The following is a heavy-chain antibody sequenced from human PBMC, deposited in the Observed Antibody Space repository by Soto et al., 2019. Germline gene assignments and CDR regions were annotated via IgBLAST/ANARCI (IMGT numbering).Heavy chain of an antibody. CDR2: IYYSGST. Sequence: QLQLQESGPGLVKPSETLSLTCTVSGGSISSSSYYWGWIRQPPGKGLEWIGSIYYSGSTYYNPSLKSRVTISVDTSKNQFSLKLSSVTAADTAVYYCARHLIVGATPHAFDIWGQGTMVTVSS. J-gene: IGHJ3*02. CDR3: ARHLIVGATPHAFDI. CDR1: GGSISSSSYY. V-gene: IGHV4-39*01. D-gene: IGHD1-26*01.